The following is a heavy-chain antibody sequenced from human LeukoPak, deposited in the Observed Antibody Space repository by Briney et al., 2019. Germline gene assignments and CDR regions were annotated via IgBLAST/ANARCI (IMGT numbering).Heavy chain of an antibody. V-gene: IGHV4-59*01. J-gene: IGHJ2*01. CDR1: AGSITY. CDR2: IYNSGRT. D-gene: IGHD2-15*01. CDR3: ARGLAGAASGAIYFDI. Sequence: SETLSLTCTVSAGSITYWNWIRQPAGKGLEWIGVIYNSGRTEHNPSLKSRVTVSTDWSRNQVSLKLTSVTAADTAVYYCARGLAGAASGAIYFDIWGRGTLVTVSS.